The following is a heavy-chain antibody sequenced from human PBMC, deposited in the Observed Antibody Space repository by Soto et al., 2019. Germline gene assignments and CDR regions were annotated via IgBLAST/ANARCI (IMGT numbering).Heavy chain of an antibody. D-gene: IGHD5-18*01. CDR3: ATESGSTYGYFDH. Sequence: SETLSLTCTVSGGSVTSDEDYWTWIRQSPGKGLEWIGYISNSGSTGYNPSLKTRLSMSVDRSKNQFTLRLISVTAADTAVYFCATESGSTYGYFDHWGQGTQVTVST. CDR1: GGSVTSDEDY. CDR2: ISNSGST. J-gene: IGHJ4*02. V-gene: IGHV4-30-4*01.